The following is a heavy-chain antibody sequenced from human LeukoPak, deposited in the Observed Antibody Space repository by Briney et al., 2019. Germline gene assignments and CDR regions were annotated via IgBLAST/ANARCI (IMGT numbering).Heavy chain of an antibody. Sequence: GGSLRLSCAASGFTFSSYSMNWVRQAPGKGLEWVSSISSSSSYIYYADSVKGRFTISRDNAKNSLYLQMNSLRAEDTAVYYCARDRDSWYVGAFDIWGQGTMVTVSS. CDR2: ISSSSSYI. CDR3: ARDRDSWYVGAFDI. J-gene: IGHJ3*02. D-gene: IGHD6-13*01. V-gene: IGHV3-21*01. CDR1: GFTFSSYS.